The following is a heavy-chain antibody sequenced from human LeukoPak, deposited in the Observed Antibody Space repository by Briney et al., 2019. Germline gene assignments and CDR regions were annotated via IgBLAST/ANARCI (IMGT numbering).Heavy chain of an antibody. CDR1: GFTFSSYA. D-gene: IGHD2-2*01. Sequence: GGSLRLSCAASGFTFSSYAMSWVRQAPGKGLEWVSAISGSGGSTYYADSVKGRFTISRDNSKNTLYLQMNSLRAEDTAVFYCARALPAASHTSFDYWGQGALVTVSS. CDR3: ARALPAASHTSFDY. V-gene: IGHV3-23*01. CDR2: ISGSGGST. J-gene: IGHJ4*02.